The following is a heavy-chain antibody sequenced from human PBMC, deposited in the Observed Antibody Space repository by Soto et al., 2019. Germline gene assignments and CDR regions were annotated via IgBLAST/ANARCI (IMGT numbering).Heavy chain of an antibody. Sequence: QVQLVESGGGVVQAGGSLRLSCAVSGITFSKYGMHWVRQAPGKGLEWVAVISYDGNSEFYAASVTGRFAISRDNSKNTVYLQMNSLRVDDTAVYYCAKDRDYGGVASYFDYWGRGTLVSVSS. V-gene: IGHV3-30*18. CDR2: ISYDGNSE. D-gene: IGHD4-17*01. CDR3: AKDRDYGGVASYFDY. J-gene: IGHJ4*02. CDR1: GITFSKYG.